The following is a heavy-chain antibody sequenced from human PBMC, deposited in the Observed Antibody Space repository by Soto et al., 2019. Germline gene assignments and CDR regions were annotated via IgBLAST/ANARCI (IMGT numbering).Heavy chain of an antibody. V-gene: IGHV3-23*01. CDR2: ISDTGVST. CDR3: AKSYVIYSSSPVAMAV. J-gene: IGHJ6*02. Sequence: GGSLRLSCAASGFTFSSYAMSWVRQAPGKALEWVSGISDTGVSTYYADSVKGRFTISRDNSNNTLYLQMNSLRAEDTALYYCAKSYVIYSSSPVAMAVWGQGTTVTVSS. D-gene: IGHD6-6*01. CDR1: GFTFSSYA.